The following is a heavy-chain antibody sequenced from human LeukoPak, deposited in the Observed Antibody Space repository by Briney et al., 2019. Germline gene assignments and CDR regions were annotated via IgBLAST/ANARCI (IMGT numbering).Heavy chain of an antibody. Sequence: SETLSLTCTVSSVSLTNYYWRWLRQPPGKGLEWIGYIFFSGTTNYNPSLKSRVTISVDTSKNQFSLKMTSVTAADTAVYFCARVGSGGACFDFWGQGTLVTVSS. CDR2: IFFSGTT. CDR3: ARVGSGGACFDF. D-gene: IGHD6-19*01. J-gene: IGHJ4*02. V-gene: IGHV4-59*01. CDR1: SVSLTNYY.